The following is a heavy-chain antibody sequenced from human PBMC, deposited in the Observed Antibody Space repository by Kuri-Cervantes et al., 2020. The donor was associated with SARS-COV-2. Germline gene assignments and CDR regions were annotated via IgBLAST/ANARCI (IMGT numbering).Heavy chain of an antibody. V-gene: IGHV3-48*02. CDR3: ARGYCSSTSCPPYYYYGMDV. Sequence: GGSLRLSCAASGFTFSNHYTSWVRQAPGKGLEWVSYISSSSSTIYYADSVKGRFTISRDNAKNSLYLQMNSLRDEDTAVYYCARGYCSSTSCPPYYYYGMDVWGQGTTVTVSS. CDR1: GFTFSNHY. J-gene: IGHJ6*02. D-gene: IGHD2-2*01. CDR2: ISSSSSTI.